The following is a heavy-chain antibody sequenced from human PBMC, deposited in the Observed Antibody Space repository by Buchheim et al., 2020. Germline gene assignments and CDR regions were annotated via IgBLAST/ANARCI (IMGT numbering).Heavy chain of an antibody. CDR1: GDSISRSGYF. D-gene: IGHD3-3*01. CDR2: IFSSGTT. V-gene: IGHV4-39*01. J-gene: IGHJ5*02. CDR3: ARQGSLSVLRFLELNWFDP. Sequence: QLQLQESGPGLVKPSETLSLTCTVSGDSISRSGYFWGWIRLPPGKGLEWIGSIFSSGTTYFNPSLKSRVIISVDTSKNQFALKLNSVTAADTALYYCARQGSLSVLRFLELNWFDPWGQGTL.